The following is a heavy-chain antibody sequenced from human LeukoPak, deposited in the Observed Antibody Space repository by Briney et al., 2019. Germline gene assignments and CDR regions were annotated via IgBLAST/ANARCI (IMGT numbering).Heavy chain of an antibody. CDR1: GFTFSSYS. J-gene: IGHJ4*02. CDR2: ISSGSSYI. V-gene: IGHV3-21*01. Sequence: KPGGSLRLSCAASGFTFSSYSMNWVRQAPGKGLEWVSSISSGSSYIYYADSLKGRFTISRDNAENSLFLQMNSLRAEDTAVYYCARDLIVGTTYFDYWGQGTLVTVSS. CDR3: ARDLIVGTTYFDY. D-gene: IGHD1-26*01.